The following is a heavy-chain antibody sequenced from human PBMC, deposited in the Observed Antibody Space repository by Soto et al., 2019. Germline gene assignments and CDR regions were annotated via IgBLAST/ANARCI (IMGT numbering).Heavy chain of an antibody. CDR3: AKDHHIYDYIWGSFYY. CDR1: GFTFSSYA. Sequence: GGSLRLSCAASGFTFSSYAMSWVRQAPGKGLEWVSAISGSGGSTYYADSVKGRFTISRDNSKNTLYLQMNSLRAEDTAVYYCAKDHHIYDYIWGSFYYWGQGTLVTVSS. J-gene: IGHJ4*02. CDR2: ISGSGGST. D-gene: IGHD3-16*01. V-gene: IGHV3-23*01.